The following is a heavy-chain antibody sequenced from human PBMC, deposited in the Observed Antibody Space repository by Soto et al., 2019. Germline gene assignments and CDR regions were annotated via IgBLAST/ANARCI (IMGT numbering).Heavy chain of an antibody. CDR1: GFTFSSYA. D-gene: IGHD2-15*01. V-gene: IGHV3-23*01. Sequence: EVQLLESGGGLVQPGGSLRLSCAASGFTFSSYAMSWVRQAPGKGLEWVSAISGSGGSTYYADSVKGRFTISRDNSKNTLYLPMNSLSAEDTAVYYCACSGGRCYSLYYYGMDVWGQGTTVTVSS. CDR2: ISGSGGST. CDR3: ACSGGRCYSLYYYGMDV. J-gene: IGHJ6*02.